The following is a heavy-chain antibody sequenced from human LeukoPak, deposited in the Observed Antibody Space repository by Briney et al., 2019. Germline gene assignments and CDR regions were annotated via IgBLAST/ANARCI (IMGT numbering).Heavy chain of an antibody. CDR3: AKDLGSVVTPPSLDY. Sequence: GGSLRLSCAASGFTFSSYAMSWVRQTPGKGLEWVSAASGSGGSTYYADSVKGRFTISRDNSKNTLYLQMNSLRAEDTAVYYCAKDLGSVVTPPSLDYWGQGTLVTVSS. CDR1: GFTFSSYA. J-gene: IGHJ4*02. V-gene: IGHV3-23*01. D-gene: IGHD4-23*01. CDR2: ASGSGGST.